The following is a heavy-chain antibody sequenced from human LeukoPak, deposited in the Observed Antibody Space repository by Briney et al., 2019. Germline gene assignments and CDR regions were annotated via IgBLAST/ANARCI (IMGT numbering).Heavy chain of an antibody. CDR1: GYTFISYA. V-gene: IGHV7-4-1*02. D-gene: IGHD3-10*01. CDR3: ARGGYYGGSGTYGFFDY. CDR2: ISTETGNP. J-gene: IGHJ4*02. Sequence: GASVKVSCKASGYTFISYAMNWVRQAPGQGLEWMGWISTETGNPTYAQGFTGQFVFSVDTSVNTAYLQISSLRTEDTAVYYCARGGYYGGSGTYGFFDYWGQGSLVTVSS.